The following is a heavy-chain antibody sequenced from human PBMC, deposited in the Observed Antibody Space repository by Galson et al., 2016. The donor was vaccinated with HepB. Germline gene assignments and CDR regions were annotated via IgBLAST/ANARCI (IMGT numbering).Heavy chain of an antibody. CDR3: ARDANSNLDY. J-gene: IGHJ4*02. V-gene: IGHV1-18*01. CDR2: ISTNSGST. CDR1: GYIFTRNG. D-gene: IGHD1-1*01. Sequence: SVKVSCKASGYIFTRNGISWVRQAPGQGLEWLGWISTNSGSTNYAQKVQDRITMTTDTSTRTVYMELRSLTSDDTAVYYCARDANSNLDYWGPGTLVTVSS.